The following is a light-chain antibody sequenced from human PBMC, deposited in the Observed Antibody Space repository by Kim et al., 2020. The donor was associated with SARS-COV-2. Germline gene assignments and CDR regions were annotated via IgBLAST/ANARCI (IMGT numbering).Light chain of an antibody. CDR1: QSISNY. CDR2: AAS. V-gene: IGKV1-39*01. CDR3: QQSYSTPTT. J-gene: IGKJ1*01. Sequence: ASVGDRVTITCRASQSISNYLNWYQQKPGKAPKLLIYAASSLQSGVPSRFSGSGSGTDFTLTISSLQPEDFATYYCQQSYSTPTTFGQGTKVDIK.